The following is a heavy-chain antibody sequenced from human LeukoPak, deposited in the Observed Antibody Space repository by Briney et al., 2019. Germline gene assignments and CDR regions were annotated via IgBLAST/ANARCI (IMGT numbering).Heavy chain of an antibody. CDR1: GYTFTGYY. V-gene: IGHV1-2*02. Sequence: ASVKVSCKASGYTFTGYYMHWERQAPGQGLEWMGWINPNSGGTNYAQKFQGRVTMTRDTSISTAYMELSRLRSDDTAVYYCAREWPPGVAGKVVGVTGNSNYDYWGQGTLVTVSS. J-gene: IGHJ4*02. CDR3: AREWPPGVAGKVVGVTGNSNYDY. CDR2: INPNSGGT. D-gene: IGHD6-19*01.